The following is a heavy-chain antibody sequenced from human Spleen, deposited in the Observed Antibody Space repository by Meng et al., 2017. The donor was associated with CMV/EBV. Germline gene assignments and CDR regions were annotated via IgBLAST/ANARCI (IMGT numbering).Heavy chain of an antibody. D-gene: IGHD2/OR15-2a*01. CDR3: VKDTGSTTGLGTFDV. CDR1: GFTFEDYG. J-gene: IGHJ3*01. CDR2: INWSRNNI. Sequence: SLKISCAASGFTFEDYGMHWVRPGPGKGLEWVSSINWSRNNIDYADSVKGRFTISRDNAGNSLYLQMNSLRLEDTAFYYCVKDTGSTTGLGTFDVWGQGTMVTVSS. V-gene: IGHV3-9*01.